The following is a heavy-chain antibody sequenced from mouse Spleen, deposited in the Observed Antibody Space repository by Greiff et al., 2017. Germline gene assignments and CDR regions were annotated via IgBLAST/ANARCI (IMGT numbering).Heavy chain of an antibody. V-gene: IGHV5-6*01. CDR1: GFTFSSYG. J-gene: IGHJ4*01. CDR2: ISSGGSYT. D-gene: IGHD4-1*01. Sequence: EVKLVESGGDLVKPGGSLKLSCAASGFTFSSYGMSWVRQTPDKRLEWVATISSGGSYTYYPDSVKGRFTISRDNAKNTLYLQMSSLKSEDTAMYYCARQDLTGPYAMDYWGQGTSVTVSS. CDR3: ARQDLTGPYAMDY.